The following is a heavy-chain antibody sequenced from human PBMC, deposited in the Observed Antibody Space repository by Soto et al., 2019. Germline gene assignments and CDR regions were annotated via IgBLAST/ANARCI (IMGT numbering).Heavy chain of an antibody. CDR2: ISSSGSTI. Sequence: QVQLVESGGGLVKPGGSLRLSCAASGFTFSDYYMSWIRQAPGKGLEWVSYISSSGSTIYYADSVKGRFTISRDNAKNSLYLQMNSLRAEDTAVYYCARAAYCSSTSCYARCAFDIWGQGTMVTVSS. J-gene: IGHJ3*02. D-gene: IGHD2-2*01. CDR1: GFTFSDYY. V-gene: IGHV3-11*01. CDR3: ARAAYCSSTSCYARCAFDI.